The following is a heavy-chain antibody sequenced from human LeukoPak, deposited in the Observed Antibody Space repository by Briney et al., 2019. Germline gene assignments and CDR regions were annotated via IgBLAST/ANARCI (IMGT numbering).Heavy chain of an antibody. CDR3: ARGAAGYSYG. D-gene: IGHD5-18*01. V-gene: IGHV4-39*07. CDR1: GGSISSSSYY. J-gene: IGHJ4*02. CDR2: IYYSGST. Sequence: SETLSLTCTVSGGSISSSSYYWGWIRQPPGKGLEWIGSIYYSGSTYYNPSLKSRVTISIDTSKNQFSLRLSSVTAADTAVYYCARGAAGYSYGWGQGTLVTVSS.